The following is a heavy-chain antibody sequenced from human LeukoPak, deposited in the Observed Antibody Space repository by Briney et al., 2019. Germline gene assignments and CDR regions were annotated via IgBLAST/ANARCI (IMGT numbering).Heavy chain of an antibody. CDR3: AIIVDTAMVPPFDY. V-gene: IGHV3-30*02. J-gene: IGHJ4*02. CDR1: GFTFSSYG. Sequence: GGSLRLSCAASGFTFSSYGMHWVRQAPGKGLEWVAFIPYDGSNKYYADSVKGRFTISRDNAKNSLYLQMNSLRAEDTALYYCAIIVDTAMVPPFDYWGQGTLVTVSS. CDR2: IPYDGSNK. D-gene: IGHD5-18*01.